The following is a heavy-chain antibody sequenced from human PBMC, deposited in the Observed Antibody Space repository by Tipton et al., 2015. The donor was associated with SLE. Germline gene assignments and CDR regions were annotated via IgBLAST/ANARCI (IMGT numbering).Heavy chain of an antibody. CDR2: INHSGST. D-gene: IGHD6-6*01. CDR3: ARDRLEYSSSSNFDY. CDR1: GGSISSHY. Sequence: GLVKPSETLSLTCTVSGGSISSHYWSWIRQPPGKGLEWIGEINHSGSTNYNPSLKSRVTISVDTSKNQFSLKLSSVTAADTAVYYCARDRLEYSSSSNFDYWGQGTLVTVSS. J-gene: IGHJ4*02. V-gene: IGHV4-34*01.